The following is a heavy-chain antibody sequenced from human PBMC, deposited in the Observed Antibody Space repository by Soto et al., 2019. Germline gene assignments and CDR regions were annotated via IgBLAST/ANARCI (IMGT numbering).Heavy chain of an antibody. V-gene: IGHV3-21*01. CDR3: AREGINNYNEYYFDS. CDR2: ISGSGNYT. J-gene: IGHJ4*02. Sequence: NPGGSLRLSCAASGFTSSSYSMNWVRQAPGKGLEWVSSISGSGNYTHYADFLRGRFTISRDNAKTSLYLQMNSLRAEDTAVYYCAREGINNYNEYYFDSWGQGTVVTVSS. CDR1: GFTSSSYS. D-gene: IGHD4-4*01.